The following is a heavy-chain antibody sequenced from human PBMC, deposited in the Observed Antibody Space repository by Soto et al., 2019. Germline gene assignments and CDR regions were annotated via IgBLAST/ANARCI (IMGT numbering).Heavy chain of an antibody. CDR1: GGTFSSYA. CDR2: IIPIFGTA. CDR3: ASRDPGVGGMDV. Sequence: KVSCKASGGTFSSYAISWVRQAPGQGLEWMGGIIPIFGTANYAQKFQGRVTITADESTSTAYMELSSLRSEDTAMYYCASRDPGVGGMDVWGQGTTVTVSS. V-gene: IGHV1-69*01. D-gene: IGHD7-27*01. J-gene: IGHJ6*02.